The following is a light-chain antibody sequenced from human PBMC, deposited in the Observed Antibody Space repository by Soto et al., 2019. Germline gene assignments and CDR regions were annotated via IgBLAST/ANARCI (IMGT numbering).Light chain of an antibody. CDR1: QGISRY. CDR2: AAS. V-gene: IGKV1-9*01. J-gene: IGKJ4*01. CDR3: QQLNSYPLT. Sequence: DIQLTQSPSFLSASVGDRVTITCRASQGISRYLAWYQQKPGKAPKLLIYAASTLQSGVPSRLSGCGSGTEFTLTISSLQPEDFSTYYCQQLNSYPLTIGGGTKVEIK.